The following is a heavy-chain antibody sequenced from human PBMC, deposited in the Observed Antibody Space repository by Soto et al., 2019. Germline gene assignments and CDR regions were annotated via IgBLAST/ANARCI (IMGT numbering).Heavy chain of an antibody. CDR2: IYHSGST. D-gene: IGHD3-10*01. V-gene: IGHV4-30-2*01. CDR1: AGSIRSVGFC. J-gene: IGHJ5*02. CDR3: ARAGSAFGELPT. Sequence: PSDTLSLTSGVSAGSIRSVGFCWSWIRQPPGKGLESIGYIYHSGSTYYNPSLKSRVTISVDRSKNQFTLKLSSVTAADKAVYYCARAGSAFGELPTSGQGTLVSVPS.